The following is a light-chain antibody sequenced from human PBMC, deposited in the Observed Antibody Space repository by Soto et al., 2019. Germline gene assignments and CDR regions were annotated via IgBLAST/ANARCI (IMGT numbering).Light chain of an antibody. J-gene: IGLJ1*01. CDR3: SSYTSGSTLPWV. CDR2: GVY. V-gene: IGLV2-14*01. CDR1: SDDIGTYEY. Sequence: QSVLAQPASVSGSRGQSITISWTGSSDDIGTYEYISWHQHHPGKAPKLIIFGVYDRPSGVSDRFSGSKSGNTASLTIFGLQLEDEAVYYCSSYTSGSTLPWVFGTGTKVTVL.